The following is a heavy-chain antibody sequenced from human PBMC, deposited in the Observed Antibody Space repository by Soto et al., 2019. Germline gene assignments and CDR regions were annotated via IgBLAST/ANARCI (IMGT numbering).Heavy chain of an antibody. J-gene: IGHJ6*03. D-gene: IGHD2-15*01. CDR1: GFTFSAYD. CDR2: ISASGGST. Sequence: GWSLRLSCAGSGFTFSAYDMSWVRQAPGKGLEWVSAISASGGSTYYADSVRGRFTISRDDSKNTPYLQMNSLRSDDTAVYYCAKRYCSGGSCHRHMDVWGKGTTVTVSS. CDR3: AKRYCSGGSCHRHMDV. V-gene: IGHV3-23*01.